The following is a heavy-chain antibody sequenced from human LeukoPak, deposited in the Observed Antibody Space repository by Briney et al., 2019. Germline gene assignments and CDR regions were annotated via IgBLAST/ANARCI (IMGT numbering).Heavy chain of an antibody. CDR3: ARVYCSGGSCYLDY. CDR1: GGSISSYY. D-gene: IGHD2-15*01. V-gene: IGHV4-59*01. Sequence: SETLSLTCTVSGGSISSYYWSWIRQPPGKGLEWIGYIYYSGSTNYNPSLKSRVTISVDTSKNQFSLKLSSVIAADTAVYYCARVYCSGGSCYLDYWGQGTLVTVSS. J-gene: IGHJ4*02. CDR2: IYYSGST.